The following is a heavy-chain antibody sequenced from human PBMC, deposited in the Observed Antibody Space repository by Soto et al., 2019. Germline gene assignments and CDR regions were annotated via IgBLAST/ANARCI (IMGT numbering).Heavy chain of an antibody. CDR3: ARGRSEWCSSSWCNWFDP. V-gene: IGHV4-34*01. Sequence: SETLSLTCAVYGGSFSGYYWSWIRQPPGKGLEWIGEINHSGSTNYNPSLKSRVTISVDTSKNQFSLKLSSVTAADTAVYYCARGRSEWCSSSWCNWFDPWGQGTLVTVSS. D-gene: IGHD6-13*01. J-gene: IGHJ5*02. CDR1: GGSFSGYY. CDR2: INHSGST.